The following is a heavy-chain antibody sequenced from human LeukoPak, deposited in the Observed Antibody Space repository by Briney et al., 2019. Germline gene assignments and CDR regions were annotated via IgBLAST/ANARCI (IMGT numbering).Heavy chain of an antibody. D-gene: IGHD3-3*01. CDR3: ARLFWSGYYTGPTPDY. CDR2: IYYSGST. CDR1: GGSISSSSYY. Sequence: PSETLSLTCTVSGGSISSSSYYWGWIRQPPGKGLEWIGSIYYSGSTYYNPSLKSRVTISVDTSKNQFSLKLSSVTAADTAVYYCARLFWSGYYTGPTPDYWGQGTLVTVSS. J-gene: IGHJ4*02. V-gene: IGHV4-39*01.